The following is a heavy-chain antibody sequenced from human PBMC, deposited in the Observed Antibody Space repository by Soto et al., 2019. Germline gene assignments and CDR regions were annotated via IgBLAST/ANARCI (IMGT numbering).Heavy chain of an antibody. D-gene: IGHD3-10*01. CDR1: GFTFSSYG. CDR3: ARGPSMVRGATYYYYGIDV. Sequence: GGSLRLSCAASGFTFSSYGMHWVRQAPGKGLEWVAVIWYDGSNKYYADSVKGRFTISRDNSKNTLYLQMNSLRAEDTAVYYCARGPSMVRGATYYYYGIDVWGQGTTVTVS. CDR2: IWYDGSNK. J-gene: IGHJ6*02. V-gene: IGHV3-33*01.